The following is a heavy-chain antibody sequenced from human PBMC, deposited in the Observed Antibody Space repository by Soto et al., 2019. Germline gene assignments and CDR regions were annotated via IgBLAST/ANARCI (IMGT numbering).Heavy chain of an antibody. V-gene: IGHV3-23*01. CDR1: GFTFSSYA. Sequence: EVQLLESGGGLVQPGGSLRLSCAASGFTFSSYAMSWVRQAPGKGLEWVSAISGSGGSTYYADSVKGRFTISRDNSKSTLYLQMNSLRAEDTAVYYCAKDYYDFWSGYSTEYYFDYWGQGTLVTVSS. CDR3: AKDYYDFWSGYSTEYYFDY. J-gene: IGHJ4*02. D-gene: IGHD3-3*01. CDR2: ISGSGGST.